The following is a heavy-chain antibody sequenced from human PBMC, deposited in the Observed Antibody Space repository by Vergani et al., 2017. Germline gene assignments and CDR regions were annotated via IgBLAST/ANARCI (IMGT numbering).Heavy chain of an antibody. J-gene: IGHJ5*02. V-gene: IGHV5-51*01. CDR2: IYPGDSDT. Sequence: EVQLEESGGGLVQPGESLKISCKGSGYSFTSYWIGWVRQMPGKGLEWMGIIYPGDSDTRYSPSFQGQVTISADKSISTAYLQWSSLKASDTAMYYCARSITYYYDSSGYYYDPWGQGTLVTVSS. CDR3: ARSITYYYDSSGYYYDP. D-gene: IGHD3-22*01. CDR1: GYSFTSYW.